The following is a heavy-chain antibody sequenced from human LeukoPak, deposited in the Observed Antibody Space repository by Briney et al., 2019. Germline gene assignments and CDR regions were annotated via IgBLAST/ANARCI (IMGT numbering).Heavy chain of an antibody. CDR2: IRYDGSNK. J-gene: IGHJ3*02. D-gene: IGHD3-3*01. V-gene: IGHV3-30*02. CDR1: GFTFSSYG. Sequence: GGSLRLSCAASGFTFSSYGMHWVRQAPGKGLEWVAFIRYDGSNKYYADSVKGRFTISRDNSKNTLYLQMNSLRAEDTAVYYCARVASITIFGVALLDAFDIWGQGTMVTVSS. CDR3: ARVASITIFGVALLDAFDI.